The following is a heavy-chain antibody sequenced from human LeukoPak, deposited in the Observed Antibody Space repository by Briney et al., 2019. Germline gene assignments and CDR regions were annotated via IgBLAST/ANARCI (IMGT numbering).Heavy chain of an antibody. CDR2: ISSSSSYI. J-gene: IGHJ4*02. D-gene: IGHD2-2*01. Sequence: GGSLRLSCAASGFTFSSYSMNWVRQAPGKGLESVSSISSSSSYIYYADSVKGRFTISRDNAKNSLYLQMNSLRAEDTAVYYCARGQYQLLHDYWGQGTLVTVSS. V-gene: IGHV3-21*01. CDR1: GFTFSSYS. CDR3: ARGQYQLLHDY.